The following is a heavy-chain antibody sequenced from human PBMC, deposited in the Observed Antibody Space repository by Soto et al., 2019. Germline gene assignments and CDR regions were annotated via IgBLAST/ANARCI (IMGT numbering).Heavy chain of an antibody. D-gene: IGHD1-1*01. CDR3: ARRMRAGKYPDAGDY. CDR1: GGSISSENW. CDR2: IYYTGSN. Sequence: SETLSLTCAVSGGSISSENWWIWVRQSPGKGLEWIGEIYYTGSNNYNPSLQSRVTISVDRSKEMFSLRLTSVTAADTAVYYCARRMRAGKYPDAGDYWGPGILVTVSS. V-gene: IGHV4-4*02. J-gene: IGHJ4*02.